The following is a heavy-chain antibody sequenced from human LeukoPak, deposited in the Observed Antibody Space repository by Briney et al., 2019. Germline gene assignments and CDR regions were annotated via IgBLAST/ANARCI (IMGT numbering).Heavy chain of an antibody. J-gene: IGHJ4*02. V-gene: IGHV4-4*07. Sequence: SETQSLTCTVSGGSISSYYWSWIRQPAGKGLEWIGRTYTSGSTNYNASLKSRVSMSVDTSKNQFSLKLSSVTAADTAVFYCARENSGSYREFDYWGQGTLVTVSS. CDR1: GGSISSYY. CDR2: TYTSGST. D-gene: IGHD1-26*01. CDR3: ARENSGSYREFDY.